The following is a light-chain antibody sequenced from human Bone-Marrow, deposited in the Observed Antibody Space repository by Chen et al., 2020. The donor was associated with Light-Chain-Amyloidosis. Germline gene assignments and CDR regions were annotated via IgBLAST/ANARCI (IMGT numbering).Light chain of an antibody. CDR1: DLPTKY. V-gene: IGLV3-25*03. J-gene: IGLJ2*01. Sequence: SYELTQPPSVSVSPGQTARIPCSGDDLPTKYAYWYKQKPGQAPVLVIHRDTERPSGISERFSGSSSGTTATLTISGVQAEDEADYHCQSADSSGTYEVIFGGGNKLTVL. CDR2: RDT. CDR3: QSADSSGTYEVI.